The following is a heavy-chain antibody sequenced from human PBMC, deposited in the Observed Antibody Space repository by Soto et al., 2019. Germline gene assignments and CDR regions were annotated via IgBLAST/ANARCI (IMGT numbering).Heavy chain of an antibody. D-gene: IGHD2-2*01. Sequence: EVQLVESGGGLVQPGGSLRLSCAASGFTFSSYEMNWVRQAPGKGLEWLSYITTGGGTIYYADSAKGRFTISRDNAKNSLYLQMNSLRAEDTAVYYCARRKSVPAGWAFYFDYWGQGALVTVSS. V-gene: IGHV3-48*03. CDR3: ARRKSVPAGWAFYFDY. CDR1: GFTFSSYE. J-gene: IGHJ4*02. CDR2: ITTGGGTI.